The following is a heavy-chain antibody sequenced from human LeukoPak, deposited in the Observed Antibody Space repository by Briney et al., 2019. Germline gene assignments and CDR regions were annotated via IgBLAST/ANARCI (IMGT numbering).Heavy chain of an antibody. Sequence: XGSLRLSCAASGFTFSNYEMNWVRQAPGKGLEWISYISSGGSIIYYADSVKGRFTISRDNAKNSLYLQMNSLRAEDTAVYYCARDGSFGSGYYYGMDVWGQGTTVTVSS. V-gene: IGHV3-48*03. CDR3: ARDGSFGSGYYYGMDV. CDR2: ISSGGSII. CDR1: GFTFSNYE. D-gene: IGHD3-22*01. J-gene: IGHJ6*02.